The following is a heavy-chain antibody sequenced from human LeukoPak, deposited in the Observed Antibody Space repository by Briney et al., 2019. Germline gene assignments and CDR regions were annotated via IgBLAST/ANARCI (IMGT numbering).Heavy chain of an antibody. CDR2: ISSSASTI. J-gene: IGHJ4*02. CDR1: AFTFSSYR. V-gene: IGHV3-48*02. CDR3: ARDPVATSRFGY. Sequence: PAGSLRLYCAASAFTFSSYRMHWLRQATGKGEHRVSYISSSASTIYYADSVKGRFTISRDNAKNSLYLQMNSLRDEDTAVYYCARDPVATSRFGYWGQGTLVTVSS. D-gene: IGHD5-12*01.